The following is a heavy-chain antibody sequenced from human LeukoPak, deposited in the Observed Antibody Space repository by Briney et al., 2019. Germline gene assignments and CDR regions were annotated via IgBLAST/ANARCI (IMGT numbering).Heavy chain of an antibody. CDR3: ARVLVGATLGYYYYYMDV. D-gene: IGHD1-26*01. V-gene: IGHV1-2*02. CDR1: GYTFTGYY. Sequence: GASVKVSCKASGYTFTGYYMHWVRQAPGQGLEWMGWINPNSGGTNYAQKFQGRVTMTRDTSISTAYMELSRLRSDDTAVYYCARVLVGATLGYYYYYMDVWGKGTTVTVSS. CDR2: INPNSGGT. J-gene: IGHJ6*03.